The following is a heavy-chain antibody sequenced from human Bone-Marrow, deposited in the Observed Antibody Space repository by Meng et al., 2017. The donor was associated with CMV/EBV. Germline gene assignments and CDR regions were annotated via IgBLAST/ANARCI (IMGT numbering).Heavy chain of an antibody. J-gene: IGHJ6*02. D-gene: IGHD4-11*01. V-gene: IGHV4-61*01. CDR1: GGSVSSGSYY. CDR2: IYYSGST. Sequence: SEPLSLTCTVSGGSVSSGSYYWSWIRQPPGKGLEWIGYIYYSGSTNYNPSLKSRVTISVDTSKNQFSLKLSSVTAADTAVYYCARVDDYTGYYGMDVWGQGTTVTVSS. CDR3: ARVDDYTGYYGMDV.